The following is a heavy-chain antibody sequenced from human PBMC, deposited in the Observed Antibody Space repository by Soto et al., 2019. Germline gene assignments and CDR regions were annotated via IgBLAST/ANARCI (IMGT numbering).Heavy chain of an antibody. J-gene: IGHJ5*02. CDR2: IYYSGST. D-gene: IGHD2-2*03. CDR3: ARVESGYCISTSCYWFDP. CDR1: GGSISSGDYY. Sequence: SETLSLTCTVSGGSISSGDYYWSWIRQPPGKGLEWIGYIYYSGSTYYNPSLKSRVTISVDKSKNQFSLKLSSVTAADTAVYYCARVESGYCISTSCYWFDPWGQGTLVTVSS. V-gene: IGHV4-30-4*02.